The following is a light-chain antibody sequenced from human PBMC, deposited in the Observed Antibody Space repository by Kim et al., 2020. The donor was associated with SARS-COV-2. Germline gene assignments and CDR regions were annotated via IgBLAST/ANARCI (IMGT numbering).Light chain of an antibody. CDR2: GAS. V-gene: IGKV1-27*01. CDR1: QGIENY. J-gene: IGKJ2*01. Sequence: GDKFTIACRASQGIENYLAWYQQKSGKVPKRLIYGASTLQPGVPSRFSGSASGTDFTLTISSLQPEDVATYYCQKYNSGPYTFGQGTKLEI. CDR3: QKYNSGPYT.